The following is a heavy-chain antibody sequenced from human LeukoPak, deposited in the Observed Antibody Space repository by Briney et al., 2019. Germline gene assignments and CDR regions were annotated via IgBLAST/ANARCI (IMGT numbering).Heavy chain of an antibody. CDR3: ARGDSGYDKRFDY. V-gene: IGHV3-53*01. CDR1: GFTVSSNY. Sequence: GGSLRLSCAASGFTVSSNYMSWVRQAPGKGLEWVSVIYSGGSTYYADSVKGRFTISRDNSKNTLYLQMNSLRAEDTAVYYCARGDSGYDKRFDYWGQGTLVTVSS. J-gene: IGHJ4*02. D-gene: IGHD5-12*01. CDR2: IYSGGST.